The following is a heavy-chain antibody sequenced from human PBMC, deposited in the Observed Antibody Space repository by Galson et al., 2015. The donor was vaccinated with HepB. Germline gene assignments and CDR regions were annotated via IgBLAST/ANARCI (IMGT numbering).Heavy chain of an antibody. CDR3: ARGTPEGNWYFGL. V-gene: IGHV1-69*13. Sequence: SVKVSCKASGGTFRNYALSWVRQAPGQGLEWMGEIIPMFGTTNYAQKFQGRVTISADESTLTATTAYLDLSSLRSEDTAVYYCARGTPEGNWYFGLWGRGTLVAVAS. J-gene: IGHJ2*01. CDR2: IIPMFGTT. CDR1: GGTFRNYA. D-gene: IGHD2-15*01.